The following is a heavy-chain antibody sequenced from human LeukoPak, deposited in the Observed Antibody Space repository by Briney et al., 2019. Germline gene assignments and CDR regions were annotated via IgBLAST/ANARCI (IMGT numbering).Heavy chain of an antibody. V-gene: IGHV3-23*01. CDR2: ISNTDERT. CDR3: VKSREASIWYSLGDY. J-gene: IGHJ4*02. CDR1: GFTFSNYA. D-gene: IGHD6-13*01. Sequence: GGSLRLSCAASGFTFSNYAMTWVRQAPGKGLDWVSSISNTDERTYYADSVKGRFTILRDNSKNTVYLDMNDVRADDTAVYYCVKSREASIWYSLGDYWGQGSLVTVSS.